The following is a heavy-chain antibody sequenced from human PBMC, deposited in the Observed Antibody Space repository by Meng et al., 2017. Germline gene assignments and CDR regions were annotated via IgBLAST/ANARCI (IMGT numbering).Heavy chain of an antibody. CDR3: ARVPAVAGYDAFDI. CDR2: IKQDGSEK. CDR1: GFTFSSYW. J-gene: IGHJ3*02. D-gene: IGHD6-19*01. Sequence: GSQKISCAASGFTFSSYWMSWVRQAPGKGLEWVANIKQDGSEKYYVDSVKGRFTISRDNAKNSLYLQMNSLRAEDTAVYYCARVPAVAGYDAFDIWGQGTKVT. V-gene: IGHV3-7*01.